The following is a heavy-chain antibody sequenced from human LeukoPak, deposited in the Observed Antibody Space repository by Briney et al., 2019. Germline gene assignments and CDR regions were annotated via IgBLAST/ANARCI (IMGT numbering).Heavy chain of an antibody. CDR3: ARLRGYYFDY. D-gene: IGHD3-22*01. J-gene: IGHJ4*02. V-gene: IGHV3-21*01. Sequence: GGSLRLSCAASGFTFSSYTMNWVRQAPGKGLEWVSSITSSSHIYYADSVKGRFTISRDNAKNSLILQMNSLRAEDTAVYYCARLRGYYFDYWGQGTLVTVSS. CDR1: GFTFSSYT. CDR2: ITSSSHI.